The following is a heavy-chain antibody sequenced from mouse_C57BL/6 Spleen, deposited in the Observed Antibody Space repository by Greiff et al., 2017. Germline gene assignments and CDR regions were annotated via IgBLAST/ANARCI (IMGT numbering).Heavy chain of an antibody. CDR3: AREDYYGSSYVEDYFDY. V-gene: IGHV1-42*01. CDR1: GYSFTGYY. CDR2: INPSTGGT. Sequence: VQLKQSGPELVKPGASVKISCKASGYSFTGYYMNWVKQSPEKSLEWIGEINPSTGGTTYNQKFKAKATLTVDKSSSTAYMQLKSLTSEDSAVYYCAREDYYGSSYVEDYFDYWGQGTTLTVSS. J-gene: IGHJ2*01. D-gene: IGHD1-1*01.